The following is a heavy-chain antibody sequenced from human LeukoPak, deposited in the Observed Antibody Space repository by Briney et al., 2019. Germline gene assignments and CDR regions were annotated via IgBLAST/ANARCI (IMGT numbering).Heavy chain of an antibody. J-gene: IGHJ1*01. CDR3: AKDISSTGGFQH. D-gene: IGHD1-14*01. CDR1: GFTFDDYS. Sequence: PGGSLRLSCVASGFTFDDYSMHWVRQAPGKGLEWVSLISWDGGTTYYADSVKGRFTISRDNSKNSLYLQMNSLRTEDTALYYCAKDISSTGGFQHWGQGTLVTVSS. V-gene: IGHV3-43*01. CDR2: ISWDGGTT.